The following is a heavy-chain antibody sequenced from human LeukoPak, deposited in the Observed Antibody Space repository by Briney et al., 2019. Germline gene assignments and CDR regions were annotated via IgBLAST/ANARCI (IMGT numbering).Heavy chain of an antibody. CDR2: INSYNGNT. J-gene: IGHJ3*01. D-gene: IGHD5-12*01. CDR1: GYNFSIFG. V-gene: IGHV1-18*01. CDR3: ARDWGGRVATIILRG. Sequence: ASVKVSCKASGYNFSIFGISWVRQAPGQGLEWMGWINSYNGNTYYAQKFQGRVTMTRDTSISTAYMELSRLRSDDTAVYYCARDWGGRVATIILRGWGQGTMVTVSS.